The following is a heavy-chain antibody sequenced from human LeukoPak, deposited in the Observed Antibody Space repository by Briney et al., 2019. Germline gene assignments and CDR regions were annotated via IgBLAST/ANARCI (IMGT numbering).Heavy chain of an antibody. J-gene: IGHJ5*02. Sequence: GGSLRLSCAASGFTFGSYAMSWVRQAPGKGLEWVSLISDSGASSYYADFVKGRFTISRDNSKNTLYLQMNSLRAEDTAVYYCAKDRGMVRGVITYNWFDPWGQGTLVTVSS. D-gene: IGHD3-10*01. CDR2: ISDSGASS. CDR1: GFTFGSYA. CDR3: AKDRGMVRGVITYNWFDP. V-gene: IGHV3-23*01.